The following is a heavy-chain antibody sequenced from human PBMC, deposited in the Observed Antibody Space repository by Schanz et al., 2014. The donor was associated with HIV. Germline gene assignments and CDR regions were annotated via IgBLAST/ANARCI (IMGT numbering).Heavy chain of an antibody. J-gene: IGHJ4*02. CDR2: IWYDGNKK. CDR1: RFTFTTFG. V-gene: IGHV3-33*06. CDR3: AKDPSDREKAFDY. D-gene: IGHD3-22*01. Sequence: QLQLVESGGGAIQPGRSLRLSCAASRFTFTTFGMHWVRQAPGKGLEWLAVIWYDGNKKYYTQSVKGRFTISRDNSKNTLYLQMNSLRAEDTAVFYCAKDPSDREKAFDYWGQGTLVTVSS.